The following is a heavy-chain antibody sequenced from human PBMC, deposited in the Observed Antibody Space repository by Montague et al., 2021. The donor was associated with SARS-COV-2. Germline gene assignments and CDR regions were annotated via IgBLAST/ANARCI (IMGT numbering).Heavy chain of an antibody. J-gene: IGHJ6*02. CDR2: MYYSGST. CDR1: GGFISSSTYY. CDR3: ARDYGDYSYYYGLDV. V-gene: IGHV4-39*02. Sequence: SETLSLTCTVSGGFISSSTYYWGWIRQPPGKGLEWIGSMYYSGSTYYNPSLKIRVTISVDTSKKQFSLKLSSVTAADTAVYYCARDYGDYSYYYGLDVWGQGTTVTVSS. D-gene: IGHD4-17*01.